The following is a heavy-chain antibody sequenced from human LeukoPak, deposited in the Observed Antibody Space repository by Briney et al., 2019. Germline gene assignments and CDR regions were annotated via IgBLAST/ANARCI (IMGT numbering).Heavy chain of an antibody. Sequence: KPSETLSLTCTVSGGSISSYYWSWIRQPPGKGLEWIGYIYYSGSTNYNPSLKSRVTISLDTSKNQFFLKLNSVTAANTAVYYCAIYIVGVTPWFDPWGQGTLVTVSS. CDR3: AIYIVGVTPWFDP. J-gene: IGHJ5*02. D-gene: IGHD1-26*01. CDR1: GGSISSYY. V-gene: IGHV4-59*12. CDR2: IYYSGST.